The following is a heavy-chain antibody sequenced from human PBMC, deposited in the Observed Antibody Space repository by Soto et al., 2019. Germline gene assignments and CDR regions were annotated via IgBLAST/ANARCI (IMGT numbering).Heavy chain of an antibody. CDR1: GGSISSNKW. Sequence: QVQLQASGPGLVKPSGTLSLTCAVPGGSISSNKWWSWVRQPPGQGLEWIGEIYHSGSTNYNPSLESRVTISVDKSENYFSLKLSSVTAADTAAYYCAREGANGYNLDVLGQGTTVTVSS. J-gene: IGHJ6*02. CDR2: IYHSGST. V-gene: IGHV4-4*02. D-gene: IGHD5-12*01. CDR3: AREGANGYNLDV.